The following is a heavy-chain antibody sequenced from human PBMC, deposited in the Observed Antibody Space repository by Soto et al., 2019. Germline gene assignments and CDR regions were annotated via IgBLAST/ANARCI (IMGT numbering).Heavy chain of an antibody. Sequence: VTLRLSCAASGYAFYYYNMNWLRQDPGRRLEWGSSISGSGIDIHFTYSVKGRFTISRDNAKTSLYLQMDSLRPEDTAIYYCAREGVTNSTDYYFDPWGHGALVTVSS. CDR2: ISGSGIDI. D-gene: IGHD7-27*01. V-gene: IGHV3-21*01. CDR3: AREGVTNSTDYYFDP. J-gene: IGHJ4*01. CDR1: GYAFYYYN.